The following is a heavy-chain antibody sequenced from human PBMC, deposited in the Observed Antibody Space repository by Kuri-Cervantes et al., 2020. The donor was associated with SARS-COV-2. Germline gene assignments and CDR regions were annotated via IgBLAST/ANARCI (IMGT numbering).Heavy chain of an antibody. V-gene: IGHV4-59*01. CDR2: LYYSGST. CDR3: ATVSYYVAYDY. CDR1: GGSISTYY. J-gene: IGHJ4*02. Sequence: SETLSLTCTVSGGSISTYYWSWIRQPPGKELEWIGYLYYSGSTNYNPSLKSRVTISLDTSKNQFSLKLSSVTAADTAVYYFATVSYYVAYDYWGQGTLVTVSS. D-gene: IGHD1-26*01.